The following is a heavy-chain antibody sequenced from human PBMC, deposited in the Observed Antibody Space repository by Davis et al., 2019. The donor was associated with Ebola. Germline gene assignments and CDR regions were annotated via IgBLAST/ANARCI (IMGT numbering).Heavy chain of an antibody. CDR2: INHSGST. CDR3: ARDLAYGGNSGLAFDI. Sequence: SETLSLTCAVHGGSFSGYYWSWIRQPPGKGLEWIGEINHSGSTNYNPSLKSRVTISVDTSKNQFSLKLSSVTAADTAVYYCARDLAYGGNSGLAFDIWGQGTMVTVSS. V-gene: IGHV4-34*01. J-gene: IGHJ3*02. CDR1: GGSFSGYY. D-gene: IGHD4-23*01.